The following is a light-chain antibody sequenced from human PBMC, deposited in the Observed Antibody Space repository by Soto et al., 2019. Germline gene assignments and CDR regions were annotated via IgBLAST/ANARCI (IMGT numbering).Light chain of an antibody. CDR3: QQYNNWPLYT. CDR1: QSISSN. Sequence: EIVMRQSPATLSVSPGERATLSCRASQSISSNIAWYQQKAGQAPRLLIYGASTRATGIPVRFSGSGSGTEFTLTISSLQSEDFAVYYCQQYNNWPLYTFGQGTKLEIK. V-gene: IGKV3-15*01. CDR2: GAS. J-gene: IGKJ2*01.